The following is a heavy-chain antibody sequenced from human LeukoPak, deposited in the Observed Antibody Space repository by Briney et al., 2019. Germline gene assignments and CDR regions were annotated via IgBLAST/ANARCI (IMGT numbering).Heavy chain of an antibody. CDR2: IYWDDDK. J-gene: IGHJ3*02. Sequence: GPTLVKPTQTLTLTCTFSGFSLSTSGVGVGWIRQPPGKALEWLALIYWDDDKRYSPSLKSRLIITKDTSRNQVVLTMTNMDPVDTATYYCARTTDYGATFDIWGQGTMVTAS. V-gene: IGHV2-5*02. CDR1: GFSLSTSGVG. D-gene: IGHD4/OR15-4a*01. CDR3: ARTTDYGATFDI.